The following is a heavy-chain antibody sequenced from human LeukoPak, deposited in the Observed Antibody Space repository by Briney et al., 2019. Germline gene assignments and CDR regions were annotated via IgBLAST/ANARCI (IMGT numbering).Heavy chain of an antibody. Sequence: GGSLRLSCAASAFTVSSYAMSWARQAPGKGLEWVSGVSGSGGSTYYADSVKGRFTISRDNSKNTLYLQMNSLRVEDTAEYYCAKTLRESSGREYFDLWGGGTLVTVSS. CDR1: AFTVSSYA. CDR2: VSGSGGST. J-gene: IGHJ2*01. V-gene: IGHV3-23*01. D-gene: IGHD6-19*01. CDR3: AKTLRESSGREYFDL.